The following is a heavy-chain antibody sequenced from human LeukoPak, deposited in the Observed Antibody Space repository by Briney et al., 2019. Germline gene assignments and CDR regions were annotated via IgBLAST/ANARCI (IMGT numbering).Heavy chain of an antibody. CDR1: GFTFTDYA. CDR2: IIDNGGET. J-gene: IGHJ4*02. D-gene: IGHD3-22*01. Sequence: GGSLRLSCAASGFTFTDYAMSWVRQAPEKGLEWISTIIDNGGETYYANSVKGRFAISRDNYKNTLFLQMNSLRAEDSAVYYCATDRERDPSVYYLVGGQGTLITVSS. CDR3: ATDRERDPSVYYLV. V-gene: IGHV3-23*01.